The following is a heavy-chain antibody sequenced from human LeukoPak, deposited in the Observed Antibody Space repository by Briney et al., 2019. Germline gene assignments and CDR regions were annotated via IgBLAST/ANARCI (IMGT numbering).Heavy chain of an antibody. Sequence: GGSLRLSCAASGFTFSSYSMNWVRQAPGKGLEWVSAISGSGGSTYYADSVKGRFTISRDNSKNTLYLQMNSLRAEDTAVYYCAKSISSVAAFFDYWGQGTLVTVSS. D-gene: IGHD2-15*01. CDR2: ISGSGGST. CDR1: GFTFSSYS. V-gene: IGHV3-23*01. J-gene: IGHJ4*02. CDR3: AKSISSVAAFFDY.